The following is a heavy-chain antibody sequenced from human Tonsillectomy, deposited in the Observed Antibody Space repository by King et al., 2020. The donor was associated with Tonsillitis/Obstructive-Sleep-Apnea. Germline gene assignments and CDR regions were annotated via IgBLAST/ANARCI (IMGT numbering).Heavy chain of an antibody. J-gene: IGHJ4*02. CDR2: ISAYNGDT. Sequence: VQLVESGAEVKKPGASVKVSCTASGYTFTSYGISWVRQAPGQGLEWMGWISAYNGDTNYAQKLQGRLTMTTDTSTSTAYMELRSLRSDDTDVYYCARDSMSHYFDSSTYYTFHYWGQGTLVTVST. V-gene: IGHV1-18*01. D-gene: IGHD3-22*01. CDR3: ARDSMSHYFDSSTYYTFHY. CDR1: GYTFTSYG.